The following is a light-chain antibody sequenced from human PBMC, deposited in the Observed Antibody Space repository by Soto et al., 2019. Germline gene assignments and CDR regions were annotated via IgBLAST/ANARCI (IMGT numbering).Light chain of an antibody. CDR1: QTISSW. CDR3: KQYNHYWT. V-gene: IGKV1-5*01. Sequence: DIQFTHSPSFLSASVVDRVTITFRASQTISSWLAWYQQKPGKAPKVLIYDASSLESGVPSRFSGSGSGKEFSLTISSLQPDDFATYYCKQYNHYWTFGQGTKVDIK. J-gene: IGKJ1*01. CDR2: DAS.